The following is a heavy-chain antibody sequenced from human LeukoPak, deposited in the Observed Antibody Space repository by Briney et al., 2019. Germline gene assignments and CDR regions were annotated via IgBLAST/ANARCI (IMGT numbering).Heavy chain of an antibody. Sequence: SETLSLTCTVSGGSISSGDYYWSWIRQPPGKGLEWIGYIYYSGSTYYNPSLKSRVTISVDTSKNQFSLKLSSVTAADTAVYYCARAIAVAGGGGYFDYWGQGTLVTVSS. V-gene: IGHV4-30-4*08. D-gene: IGHD6-19*01. CDR3: ARAIAVAGGGGYFDY. J-gene: IGHJ4*02. CDR2: IYYSGST. CDR1: GGSISSGDYY.